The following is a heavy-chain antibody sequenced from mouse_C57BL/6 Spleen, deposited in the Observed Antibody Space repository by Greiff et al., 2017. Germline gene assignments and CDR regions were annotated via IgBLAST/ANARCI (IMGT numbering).Heavy chain of an antibody. CDR3: ARKGGYYGSSSFDY. V-gene: IGHV1-50*01. J-gene: IGHJ2*01. CDR2: IDPSDSYT. D-gene: IGHD1-1*01. Sequence: VQLQQPGAELVKPGASVKLSCKASGYTFTSYWMQWVKQRPGQGLEWIGEIDPSDSYTNYNQKFKGKATLTVDTSSSTAYMPLSSLTSEDSAVYYCARKGGYYGSSSFDYWGQGTTLTVSS. CDR1: GYTFTSYW.